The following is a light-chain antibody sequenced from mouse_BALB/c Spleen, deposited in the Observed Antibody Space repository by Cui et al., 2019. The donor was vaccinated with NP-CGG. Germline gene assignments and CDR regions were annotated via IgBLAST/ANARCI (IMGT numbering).Light chain of an antibody. V-gene: IGLV1*01. CDR1: TGTVTTSNY. CDR2: GTN. J-gene: IGLJ1*01. Sequence: HDSALTTSPGETVTLTCRSSTGTVTTSNYANWVQEKPDHLFTGLIGGTNNRAPGVPARFSGSLIGDKAALTITGAQTEDETIYFCALWYSNHWVFGGGTKLTVL. CDR3: ALWYSNHWV.